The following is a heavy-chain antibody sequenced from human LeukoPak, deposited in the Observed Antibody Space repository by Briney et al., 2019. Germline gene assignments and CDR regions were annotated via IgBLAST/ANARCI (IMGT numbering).Heavy chain of an antibody. Sequence: SETLSLTCTVSGYSISSGYYWGWIRQPPGKGLEWIGSIYHSGSTYYNPSLKSRVTISVDTSKNQFSLKLSSVTAADTAVYYCARSIAVAVDYWGQGTLVTVSS. D-gene: IGHD6-19*01. V-gene: IGHV4-38-2*02. CDR2: IYHSGST. CDR3: ARSIAVAVDY. CDR1: GYSISSGYY. J-gene: IGHJ4*02.